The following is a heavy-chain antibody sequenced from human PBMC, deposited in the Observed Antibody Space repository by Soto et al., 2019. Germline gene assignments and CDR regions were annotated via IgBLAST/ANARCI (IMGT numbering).Heavy chain of an antibody. Sequence: PGGSLRLSCAASGFTFSSYGMHWVRQAPGKGLEWVAVIWYDGSNKYYADSVKGRFTISRDNSKNTLYLQMNSLRAEDTAVYYCARVVGSGWPYYYYGMDVWGQGTTVTVSS. CDR1: GFTFSSYG. J-gene: IGHJ6*02. D-gene: IGHD6-19*01. CDR2: IWYDGSNK. V-gene: IGHV3-33*01. CDR3: ARVVGSGWPYYYYGMDV.